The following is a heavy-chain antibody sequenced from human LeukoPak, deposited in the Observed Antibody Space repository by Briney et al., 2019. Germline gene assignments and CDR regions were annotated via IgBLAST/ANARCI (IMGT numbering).Heavy chain of an antibody. D-gene: IGHD3-3*01. CDR2: ISYDGSNK. J-gene: IGHJ5*02. Sequence: PGRSLRLSCAASGFTFSSYAMHWVRQAPGKGLEWVAVISYDGSNKYYADSVKGRFTISRDNSKNTLYLQMNSLRAEDTAVYYCVRDTTPYDFGNWFDPWGQGTLVTVSS. V-gene: IGHV3-30*04. CDR1: GFTFSSYA. CDR3: VRDTTPYDFGNWFDP.